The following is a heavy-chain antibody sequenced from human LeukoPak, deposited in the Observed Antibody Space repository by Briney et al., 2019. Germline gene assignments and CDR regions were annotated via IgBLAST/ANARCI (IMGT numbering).Heavy chain of an antibody. J-gene: IGHJ4*02. V-gene: IGHV1-69*04. Sequence: GASVKVSCKASGGTFSSYAISWVRQAPGQGLEWMGRIIPILGIANYAQRLQGRVTMTTDTSTSTAYMELRSLRSDDTAVYYCARDRDYGDPFDYWGQGTLVTVSS. CDR1: GGTFSSYA. D-gene: IGHD4-17*01. CDR3: ARDRDYGDPFDY. CDR2: IIPILGIA.